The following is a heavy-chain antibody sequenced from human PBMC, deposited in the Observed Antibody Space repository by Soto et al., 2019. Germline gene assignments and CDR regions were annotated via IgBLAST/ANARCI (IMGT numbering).Heavy chain of an antibody. D-gene: IGHD4-4*01. CDR3: AIDYTNWFDP. CDR1: GYTFTSYY. Sequence: GASVKVSCKASGYTFTSYYMHWVRQAPGQGLEWMGGIIPIFGTANYAQKFQGRVTITADESTSTAYMELSSLRSEDTAVYYCAIDYTNWFDPWGQGTQVTVSS. CDR2: IIPIFGTA. V-gene: IGHV1-69*13. J-gene: IGHJ5*02.